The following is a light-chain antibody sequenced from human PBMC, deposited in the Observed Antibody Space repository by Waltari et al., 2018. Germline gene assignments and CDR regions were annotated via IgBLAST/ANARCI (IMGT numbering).Light chain of an antibody. CDR1: SSYVGGYNY. J-gene: IGLJ1*01. Sequence: QSALTQPASVSGSPGQSITISCTGTSSYVGGYNYVSWYQQHPGKAPKLMIYDVSKRPSGVSNRVAGAKSGHTPSLTLPVLQAADEPEYYCSSYTSSSTYVFGTGTKVTVL. CDR3: SSYTSSSTYV. V-gene: IGLV2-14*01. CDR2: DVS.